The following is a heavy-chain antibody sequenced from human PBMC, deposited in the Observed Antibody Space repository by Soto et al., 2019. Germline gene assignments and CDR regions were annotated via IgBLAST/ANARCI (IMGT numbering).Heavy chain of an antibody. CDR3: ARKGTNYKLLWHWLEP. J-gene: IGHJ5*02. D-gene: IGHD2-2*01. V-gene: IGHV5-51*01. CDR2: IYPGDSDT. CDR1: GYSFTSYW. Sequence: PGESLKISCKGSGYSFTSYWIGWVRQMPGKGLEWMGIIYPGDSDTRYSPSFQGQVTISADKSISTAYLQWSSLKASDTAMYYCARKGTNYKLLWHWLEPWGKGTLVSVSS.